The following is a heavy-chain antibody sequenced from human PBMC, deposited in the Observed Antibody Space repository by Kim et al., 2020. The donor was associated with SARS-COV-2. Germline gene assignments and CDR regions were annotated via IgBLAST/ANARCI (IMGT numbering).Heavy chain of an antibody. CDR2: INHSGST. CDR3: ARGDQYSNSGGWFDP. Sequence: SETLSLTCAVYGGSFSGYYWSWIRQPPGKGLEWVGEINHSGSTNYNPSLKSRVTISVDTYKNQFSLKLSSVTAADTAVYYCARGDQYSNSGGWFDPWGQG. V-gene: IGHV4-34*01. CDR1: GGSFSGYY. J-gene: IGHJ5*02. D-gene: IGHD4-4*01.